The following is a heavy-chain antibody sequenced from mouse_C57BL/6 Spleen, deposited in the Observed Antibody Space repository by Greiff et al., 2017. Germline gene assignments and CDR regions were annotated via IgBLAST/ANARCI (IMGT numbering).Heavy chain of an antibody. J-gene: IGHJ2*01. D-gene: IGHD2-4*01. CDR1: GFSLTSYG. V-gene: IGHV2-2*01. CDR3: ARGADDYDVDY. Sequence: VKLMESGPGLVQPSQSLSITCTVSGFSLTSYGVHWVRQSPGKGLEWLGVIWSGGSTDYNAAFISRLSIRKDNSKRQSFFKMNSLQADDTARYYCARGADDYDVDYWGQGTTRTVSS. CDR2: IWSGGST.